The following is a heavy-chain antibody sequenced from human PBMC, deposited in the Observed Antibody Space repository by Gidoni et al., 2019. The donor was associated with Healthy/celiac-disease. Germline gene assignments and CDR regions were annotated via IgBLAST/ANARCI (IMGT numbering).Heavy chain of an antibody. Sequence: EVQLVESGGGLVKPGGSLSLSCPASGFPFSSYSMNWGRQAPGKGLEWVSSISSSSSYIYYADSVKGRFTISRDNAKNSLYLQMNSLRAEDTAVYYCARDRAAAAGSRYWGQGTLVTVSS. D-gene: IGHD6-13*01. V-gene: IGHV3-21*01. J-gene: IGHJ4*02. CDR2: ISSSSSYI. CDR3: ARDRAAAAGSRY. CDR1: GFPFSSYS.